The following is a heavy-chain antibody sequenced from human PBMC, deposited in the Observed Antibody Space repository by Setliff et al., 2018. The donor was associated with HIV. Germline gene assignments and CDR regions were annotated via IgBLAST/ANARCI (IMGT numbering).Heavy chain of an antibody. D-gene: IGHD1-26*01. V-gene: IGHV4-61*09. CDR1: GGSVTSVTYY. CDR2: VYTSGST. Sequence: PSETLSLTCTVSGGSVTSVTYYWSWIRQPAGKGLEWIGQVYTSGSTNFNPSLESRVTISVDTSKNQFSLKLSSVTAADTAIYYCARATPGGTYFPYNFDYWGQGSLVTVSS. J-gene: IGHJ4*02. CDR3: ARATPGGTYFPYNFDY.